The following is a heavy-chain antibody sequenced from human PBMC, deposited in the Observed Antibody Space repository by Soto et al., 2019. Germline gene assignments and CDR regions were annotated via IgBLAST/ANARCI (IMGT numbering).Heavy chain of an antibody. Sequence: GGSLRLSCAASGFTFSDYYMSWIRQAPGKGLEWVSYISSSGSTIYYADSVRGRFTISRDNAKNSLYLQMNSLRAEDTAVYYCARDLIVVVPAATSFYYGMDVWGQGTTVTVSS. D-gene: IGHD2-2*01. CDR1: GFTFSDYY. CDR3: ARDLIVVVPAATSFYYGMDV. J-gene: IGHJ6*02. CDR2: ISSSGSTI. V-gene: IGHV3-11*01.